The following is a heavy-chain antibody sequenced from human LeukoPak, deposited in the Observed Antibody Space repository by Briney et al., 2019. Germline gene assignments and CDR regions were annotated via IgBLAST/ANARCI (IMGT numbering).Heavy chain of an antibody. D-gene: IGHD3-16*02. J-gene: IGHJ4*02. V-gene: IGHV4-34*01. CDR3: ARLRYDYVWGSYRSYFDY. CDR1: GASISDDY. Sequence: PSETLSLTCRISGASISDDYWTWIRQPPGKGLEWIGEINHSGSTNYNPSLKSRVTISVDTSKNQFSLKLSSVTAADTAVYYCARLRYDYVWGSYRSYFDYWGQGTLVTVSS. CDR2: INHSGST.